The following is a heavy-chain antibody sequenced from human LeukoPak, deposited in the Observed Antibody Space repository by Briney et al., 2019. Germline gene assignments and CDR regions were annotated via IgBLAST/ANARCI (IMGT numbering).Heavy chain of an antibody. CDR3: ARGPTIFGVVYYYYYYMDV. Sequence: GSSVKVSCKASGSTFSSYAISWVRQAPGQGLEWMGGIIPIFGTANYAQKFQGRVTITTDESTSTAYMELSSLRSEDTAVYYCARGPTIFGVVYYYYYYMDVWGKGTTVTVSS. CDR1: GSTFSSYA. CDR2: IIPIFGTA. J-gene: IGHJ6*03. V-gene: IGHV1-69*05. D-gene: IGHD3-3*01.